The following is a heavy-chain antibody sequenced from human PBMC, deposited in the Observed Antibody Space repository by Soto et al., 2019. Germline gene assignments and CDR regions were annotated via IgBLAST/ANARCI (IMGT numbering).Heavy chain of an antibody. D-gene: IGHD6-19*01. J-gene: IGHJ4*02. CDR3: ARYPGIEVAGTVYFDN. CDR1: GGTFSSYT. CDR2: IIPILDIA. Sequence: QVQLVQSGAEVKKPGSSVKVSCKASGGTFSSYTISWVRQAPGQGLERMGRIIPILDIANYAQKFQGRVTITADKSTSTAYMELSSLGSEDTAVYYCARYPGIEVAGTVYFDNWGQGTLVTVSS. V-gene: IGHV1-69*02.